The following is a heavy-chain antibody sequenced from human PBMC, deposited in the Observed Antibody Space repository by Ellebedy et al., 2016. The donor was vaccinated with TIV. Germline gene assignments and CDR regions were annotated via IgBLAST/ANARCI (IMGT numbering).Heavy chain of an antibody. D-gene: IGHD2-2*02. CDR3: AKWTVGYCSSASCYTGDY. J-gene: IGHJ4*02. V-gene: IGHV4-34*01. CDR2: FNLGGTT. CDR1: GGSFNNYY. Sequence: MPSETLSLTCAVYGGSFNNYYWSWIRQLTGKGLEWIGEFNLGGTTNYNPSLKSRVTISVDTSKNQFSLKLNSVTAADTAVYYCAKWTVGYCSSASCYTGDYWGQGTLVTVSS.